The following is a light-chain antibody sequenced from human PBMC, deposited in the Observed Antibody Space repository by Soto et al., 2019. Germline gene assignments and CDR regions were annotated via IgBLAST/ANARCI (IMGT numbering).Light chain of an antibody. CDR2: QDS. J-gene: IGLJ2*01. CDR1: KLGDKY. Sequence: SYELTQPPSVSVSPGQTASITCSGDKLGDKYACWYQQKPGLSPVLVIYQDSKRPSGIPERFSGSNSGNTATLTISGTQAMDEADYYCQAWDSSTPYVVFGGGTKLTVL. V-gene: IGLV3-1*01. CDR3: QAWDSSTPYVV.